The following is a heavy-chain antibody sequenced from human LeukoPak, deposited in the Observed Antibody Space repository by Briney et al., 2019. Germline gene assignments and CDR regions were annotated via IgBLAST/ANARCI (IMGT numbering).Heavy chain of an antibody. V-gene: IGHV3-74*01. D-gene: IGHD6-13*01. CDR1: GFTFSSYA. CDR3: ARVIIAATGIDY. Sequence: GGSLRLSCAASGFTFSSYAMSWVRQAPGKGLEWVSRINTDGSTTSYADSVKGRFTISRDNAKNTLYLQMNSLRAEDTAVYYCARVIIAATGIDYWGQGTLVTVSS. J-gene: IGHJ4*02. CDR2: INTDGSTT.